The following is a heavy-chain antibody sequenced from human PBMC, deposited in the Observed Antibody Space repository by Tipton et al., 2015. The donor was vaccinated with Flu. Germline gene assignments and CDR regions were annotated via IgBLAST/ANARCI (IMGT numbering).Heavy chain of an antibody. V-gene: IGHV4-59*02. J-gene: IGHJ4*02. D-gene: IGHD2/OR15-2a*01. Sequence: LRLSCSVSGDSVRSDYWGWIRLSPGKRLEWIGYVHTNGMSNYNPSLKNRVTISLDTSRNQVSLRLRSVTAADSATYFCARGFYEKISGHSAPFDLWGQGTLVAVSS. CDR2: VHTNGMS. CDR1: GDSVRSDY. CDR3: ARGFYEKISGHSAPFDL.